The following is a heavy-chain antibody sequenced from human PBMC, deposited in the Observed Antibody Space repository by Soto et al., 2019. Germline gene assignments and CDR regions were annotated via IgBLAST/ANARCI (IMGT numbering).Heavy chain of an antibody. V-gene: IGHV3-11*01. J-gene: IGHJ4*02. CDR2: ISSSGSTI. CDR3: ARGPYDYVWGSDPPHFDY. CDR1: GFTFSDYY. Sequence: GGSLRLSCAASGFTFSDYYMSWIRQAPGKGLEWVSYISSSGSTIYYADSVKGRFTISRDNAKNSLYLQMNSLRAEDTAVYYSARGPYDYVWGSDPPHFDYWGQGTLVTVSS. D-gene: IGHD3-16*02.